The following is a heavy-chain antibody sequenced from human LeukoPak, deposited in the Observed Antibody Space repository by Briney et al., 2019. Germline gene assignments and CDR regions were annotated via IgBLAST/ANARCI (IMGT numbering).Heavy chain of an antibody. D-gene: IGHD3-22*01. CDR3: ARVDYYDSSGYGEEDY. CDR2: INPSGGST. Sequence: ASVKVSCKASGYTFTSYYMHWVRQAPGQGLEWMGIINPSGGSTNYAQKFQGRVTMTRDTSTSTVYMELSSLRSEDTAVYYCARVDYYDSSGYGEEDYWGQGTLVTVSS. CDR1: GYTFTSYY. J-gene: IGHJ4*02. V-gene: IGHV1-46*01.